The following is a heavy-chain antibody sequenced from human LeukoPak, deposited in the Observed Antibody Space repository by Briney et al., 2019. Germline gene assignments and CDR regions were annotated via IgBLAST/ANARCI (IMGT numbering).Heavy chain of an antibody. J-gene: IGHJ4*02. V-gene: IGHV1-8*01. D-gene: IGHD2-2*02. CDR3: ASVCSSTSCYRAPGDY. CDR2: MNPNSGNT. CDR1: GYTFTSYD. Sequence: ASVKVSCKASGYTFTSYDINWVRQATGQGLEWMGWMNPNSGNTGYAQKFQGRVTMTRNTSISTAYMELSSLRSEDTAVYYCASVCSSTSCYRAPGDYWGQGTLVTVSS.